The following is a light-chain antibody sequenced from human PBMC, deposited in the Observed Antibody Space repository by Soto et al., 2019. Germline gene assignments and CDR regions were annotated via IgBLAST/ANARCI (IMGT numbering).Light chain of an antibody. CDR3: QQYNNWPWT. CDR1: QSVGSG. J-gene: IGKJ1*01. Sequence: EIVMTQSPATLSVSPGERATLSCRASQSVGSGLSWYQQKPDQAPRLLIYGASTRATGIPARFSGSGSGTEFTLTISSLQSEDLAVYYCQQYNNWPWTFGQGTKVDIK. CDR2: GAS. V-gene: IGKV3-15*01.